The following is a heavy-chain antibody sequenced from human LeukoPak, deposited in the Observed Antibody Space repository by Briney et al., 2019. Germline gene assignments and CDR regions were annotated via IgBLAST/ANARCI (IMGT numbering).Heavy chain of an antibody. V-gene: IGHV4-59*11. Sequence: SETLSLTCTVSGGSISSHYWSWIRQPPGKGLEWIGYIYYSGSTNYKPSLKSRVTISVDTSKNQFSLKLSSVTAADTAVYYCAREKAAHPYYYYYYMDVWGKGTTVTVSS. CDR1: GGSISSHY. CDR3: AREKAAHPYYYYYYMDV. D-gene: IGHD6-6*01. CDR2: IYYSGST. J-gene: IGHJ6*03.